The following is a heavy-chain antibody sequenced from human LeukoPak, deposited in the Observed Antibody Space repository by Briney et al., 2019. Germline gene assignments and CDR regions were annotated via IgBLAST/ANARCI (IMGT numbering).Heavy chain of an antibody. V-gene: IGHV6-1*01. D-gene: IGHD6-19*01. Sequence: SQTLSLTCVVSGDSVSSKNGAWNWIRQSPSRGLEWLGRTYYRSKWYNDYAESMEGRMTISQDTSKNQYSLHLNSVTSDDTAVYYCARDFGTTGWHTFDYWGQGTLVTVSS. CDR1: GDSVSSKNGA. CDR2: TYYRSKWYN. J-gene: IGHJ4*02. CDR3: ARDFGTTGWHTFDY.